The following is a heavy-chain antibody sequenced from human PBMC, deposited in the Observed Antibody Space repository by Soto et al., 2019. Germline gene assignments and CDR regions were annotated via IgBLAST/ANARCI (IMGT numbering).Heavy chain of an antibody. D-gene: IGHD6-19*01. Sequence: SVKVSCKASGFTFTSSAVQWVRQARGQRLEWIGWIVVGSGNTNYAQKFQERVTITRDMSTSTAYMELSSLRSEDTAVYYCAASIAVAGTLDYWGQGTLVTVSS. CDR1: GFTFTSSA. V-gene: IGHV1-58*01. CDR3: AASIAVAGTLDY. CDR2: IVVGSGNT. J-gene: IGHJ4*02.